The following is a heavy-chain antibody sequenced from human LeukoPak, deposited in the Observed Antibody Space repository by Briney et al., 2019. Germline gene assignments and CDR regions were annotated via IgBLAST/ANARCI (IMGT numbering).Heavy chain of an antibody. CDR3: AKDRGVIFDSYFDY. J-gene: IGHJ4*02. CDR2: MSGSGGST. CDR1: GFTFSGYG. D-gene: IGHD3/OR15-3a*01. Sequence: PGGSLRLSCAASGFTFSGYGMHWVRQAPGKGLEWVSAMSGSGGSTNYADSVKGRFTISRDNFKNTLYLQMNSLRAEDTAVYYCAKDRGVIFDSYFDYWGQGTLVTVSS. V-gene: IGHV3-23*01.